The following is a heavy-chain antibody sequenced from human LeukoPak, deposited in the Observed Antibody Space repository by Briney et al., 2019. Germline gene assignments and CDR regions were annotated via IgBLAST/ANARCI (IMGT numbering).Heavy chain of an antibody. V-gene: IGHV3-48*04. CDR2: ISSSSSTI. Sequence: GGSLRLSCAASGFTFSSYSMNWVRQAPGKGLEWVSYISSSSSTIYYADSVKGRFTISRDNAKNSLYLQMNSLRAEDTAVYYCARGSAAADYWGQGTLVTVSS. J-gene: IGHJ4*02. D-gene: IGHD6-13*01. CDR3: ARGSAAADY. CDR1: GFTFSSYS.